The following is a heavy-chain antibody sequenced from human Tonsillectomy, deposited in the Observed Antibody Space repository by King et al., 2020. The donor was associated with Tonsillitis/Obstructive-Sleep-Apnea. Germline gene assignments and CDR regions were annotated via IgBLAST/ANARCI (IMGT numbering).Heavy chain of an antibody. Sequence: HVQLQQWGAGLLKPSETLSLPCAVYGGSFSGYYWSWIRQPPGKGLEWIGEISHSGSTNYNPSLKSRVTISVDTSKSKNQFSLRLRSVTPADTAVYYCATDEYCDYGLDFWGQGTLVTVSS. CDR2: ISHSGST. D-gene: IGHD4-17*01. CDR3: ATDEYCDYGLDF. J-gene: IGHJ4*02. V-gene: IGHV4-34*01. CDR1: GGSFSGYY.